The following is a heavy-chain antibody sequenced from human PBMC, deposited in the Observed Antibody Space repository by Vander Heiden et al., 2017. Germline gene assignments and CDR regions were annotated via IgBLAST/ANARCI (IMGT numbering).Heavy chain of an antibody. CDR2: IWYDGSNK. D-gene: IGHD3-3*01. J-gene: IGHJ6*02. V-gene: IGHV3-33*01. CDR1: GFTFSSYG. Sequence: QVQLVESGGGVVQPGRSLRLSCAASGFTFSSYGMHWVRQAPGKGLEWVAVIWYDGSNKYYADSVKGRFTISRDNSKNTLYLQMNSLRAEDTAVYYCARVGESGYPCYYYYYGMDVWGQGTTVTVSS. CDR3: ARVGESGYPCYYYYYGMDV.